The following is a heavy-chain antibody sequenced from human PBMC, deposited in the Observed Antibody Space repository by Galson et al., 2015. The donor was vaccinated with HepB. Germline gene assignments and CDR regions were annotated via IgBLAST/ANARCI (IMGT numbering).Heavy chain of an antibody. D-gene: IGHD3-10*01. CDR2: ISSNTDGETT. J-gene: IGHJ5*02. CDR3: TTDVYYGTYWSWLDP. Sequence: SLRPSCAASGFPFNNAWLAWVRQPPGMGLEWVDSISSNTDGETTDYAAPVKGRFTITSDDSKNRLYPQMNSLKPEDTAVNDVTTDVYYGTYWSWLDPWGQGTLVTVSS. V-gene: IGHV3-15*01. CDR1: GFPFNNAW.